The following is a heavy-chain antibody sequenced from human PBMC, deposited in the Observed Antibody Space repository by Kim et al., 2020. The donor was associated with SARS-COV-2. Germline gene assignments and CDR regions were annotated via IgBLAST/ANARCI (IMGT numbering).Heavy chain of an antibody. V-gene: IGHV3-30*04. CDR1: GFTFSSYA. Sequence: GGSLRLSCAASGFTFSSYAMHWVRQAPGKGLEWVAVISYDGSNKYYADSVKGRFTISRDNSKNTLYLQMNSLRAEDTAVYYCARERTEGYSYGWTYYYYGMDDWGQGTTVTVS. J-gene: IGHJ6*02. D-gene: IGHD5-18*01. CDR3: ARERTEGYSYGWTYYYYGMDD. CDR2: ISYDGSNK.